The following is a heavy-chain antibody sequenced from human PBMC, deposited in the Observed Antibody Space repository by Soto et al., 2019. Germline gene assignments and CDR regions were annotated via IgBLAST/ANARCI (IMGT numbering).Heavy chain of an antibody. J-gene: IGHJ4*02. D-gene: IGHD6-19*01. Sequence: QLQLVQSGAEVKRPGASVKVSCEASGYTFTGYYLYCVRQAPRQGLEWLGWISPNSGGAYHIEGLHGRVNLTRDTAIKTAYLEVSSLRSDDAAVYYCARGAPVGGKPPLDYWGQGTLVTVSS. V-gene: IGHV1-2*02. CDR2: ISPNSGGA. CDR3: ARGAPVGGKPPLDY. CDR1: GYTFTGYY.